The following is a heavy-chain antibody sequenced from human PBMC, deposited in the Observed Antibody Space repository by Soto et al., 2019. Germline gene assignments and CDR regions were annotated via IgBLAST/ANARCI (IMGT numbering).Heavy chain of an antibody. J-gene: IGHJ6*02. CDR1: GFTFSNAW. CDR2: IKSNTDGGTT. CDR3: TSNPQLVRGGDCCMDV. V-gene: IGHV3-15*01. D-gene: IGHD6-13*01. Sequence: EVQLVESGGGLVKPGGSLRLPCAASGFTFSNAWMSWVRQAPGKGLEWVCRIKSNTDGGTTDYAAPVEGRFTISRGDSKNTQYPQMNRLKTEDTAVYYCTSNPQLVRGGDCCMDVWGQGTTVTVSS.